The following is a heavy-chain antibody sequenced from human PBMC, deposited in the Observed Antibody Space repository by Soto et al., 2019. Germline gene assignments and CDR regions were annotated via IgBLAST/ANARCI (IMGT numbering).Heavy chain of an antibody. J-gene: IGHJ4*02. CDR3: ARKMGGSYYFDY. V-gene: IGHV4-59*01. Sequence: QVQLQESGPGLVKPSETLSLTCTVSGGSISSYYWCWIRQPPGKGLEWIGYIYYSGSTNYNPSLKSRVTISVDTSKNQFSLKLSSVTAADTAVYYCARKMGGSYYFDYWGQGTLVTVSS. D-gene: IGHD1-26*01. CDR2: IYYSGST. CDR1: GGSISSYY.